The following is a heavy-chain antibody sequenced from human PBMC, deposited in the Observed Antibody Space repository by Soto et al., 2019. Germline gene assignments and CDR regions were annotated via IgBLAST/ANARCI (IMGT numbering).Heavy chain of an antibody. D-gene: IGHD3-22*01. CDR2: IYYSVSN. J-gene: IGHJ4*02. V-gene: IGHV4-30-4*01. CDR3: ARVRIENHDGSGYHLFDF. Sequence: SETLSLTCTVSGDSISSGDSYWCWIRQSPGTGLEWIGHIYYSVSNYYNPSLRNRVTMSVDTSYNQFSLELSSVTAADTAVYYCARVRIENHDGSGYHLFDFWGQGTLVTVSS. CDR1: GDSISSGDSY.